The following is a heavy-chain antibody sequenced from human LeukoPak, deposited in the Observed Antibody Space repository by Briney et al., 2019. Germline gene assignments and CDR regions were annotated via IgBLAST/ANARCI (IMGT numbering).Heavy chain of an antibody. V-gene: IGHV4-39*01. CDR1: GFTFSSYG. Sequence: PGRSLRLSCAASGFTFSSYGMHWVRQPPGKGLEWIGSIYYSGSTYYNPSLKSRVTISVDTSKNQFSLKLSSVTAADTAVYYCARRAMVRGGTYFDYWGQGTLVTLSS. CDR3: ARRAMVRGGTYFDY. CDR2: IYYSGST. D-gene: IGHD3-10*01. J-gene: IGHJ4*02.